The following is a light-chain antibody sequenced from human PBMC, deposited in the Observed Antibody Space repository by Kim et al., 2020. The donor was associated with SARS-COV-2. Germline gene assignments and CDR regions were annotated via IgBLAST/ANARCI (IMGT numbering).Light chain of an antibody. CDR1: QSVNNY. J-gene: IGKJ5*01. CDR2: EAS. V-gene: IGKV3-11*01. Sequence: EIVLTQSPATLSLSPGDRVTLSCRASQSVNNYLAWYQRKPVQVPRLLIYEASYRATGVPARFSGSGSGTDFTLTISSLEPEDFAVYFCQQRSDWPITFGQGTRLEIK. CDR3: QQRSDWPIT.